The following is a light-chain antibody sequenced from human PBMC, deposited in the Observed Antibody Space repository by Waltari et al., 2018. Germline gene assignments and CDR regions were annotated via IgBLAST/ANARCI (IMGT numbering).Light chain of an antibody. J-gene: IGKJ4*01. CDR3: QQYNNWPLT. V-gene: IGKV3D-15*01. Sequence: EIVLTQSPATLSVSPGESVTLPCRASQNIASNLAWYQQKPGQVPRLLIYGASSRATDFAARFSGSGSGSDFTLTISSLQSEDFAVYYCQQYNNWPLTFGGGTKVEIK. CDR2: GAS. CDR1: QNIASN.